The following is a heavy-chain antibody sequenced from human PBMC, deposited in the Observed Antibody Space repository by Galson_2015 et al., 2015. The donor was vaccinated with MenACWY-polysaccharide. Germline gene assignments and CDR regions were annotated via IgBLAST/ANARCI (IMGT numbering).Heavy chain of an antibody. CDR1: GFAFHDSA. J-gene: IGHJ6*04. V-gene: IGHV3-43*02. CDR2: INADGDYT. Sequence: SLRLSCAASGFAFHDSAMHWVRQAPGKGLEWVSLINADGDYTDYADSVKGRFSISRDNSKNSLYLQMNSLTPEDTALYYCAKKGYVHKSDVSNGLDAWGEGTTGIVSS. D-gene: IGHD3-10*02. CDR3: AKKGYVHKSDVSNGLDA.